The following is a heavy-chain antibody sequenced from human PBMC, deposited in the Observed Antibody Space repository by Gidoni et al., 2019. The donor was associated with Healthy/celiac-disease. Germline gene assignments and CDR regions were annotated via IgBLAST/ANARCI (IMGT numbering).Heavy chain of an antibody. D-gene: IGHD3-16*01. V-gene: IGHV1-3*01. Sequence: QVQLVQSGAEVKKPGASVKVSCKASGYTFTSYAMHWVRQAPGQRLEWMGWINAGNGNTKYSKKFQGRVTITRDTSASTAYMELSSLRSEDTAVYYCARVGDYDYVWGSSPSINYYYGMDVWGQGTTVTVSS. CDR2: INAGNGNT. J-gene: IGHJ6*02. CDR1: GYTFTSYA. CDR3: ARVGDYDYVWGSSPSINYYYGMDV.